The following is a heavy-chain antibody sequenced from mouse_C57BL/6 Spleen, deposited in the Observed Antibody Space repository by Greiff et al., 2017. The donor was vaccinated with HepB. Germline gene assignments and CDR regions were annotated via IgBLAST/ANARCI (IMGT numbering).Heavy chain of an antibody. CDR2: IYPGDGDT. CDR1: GYAFSSYW. Sequence: QVQLQQSGAELVKPGASVKISCKASGYAFSSYWMNWVKQRPGKGLEWIGQIYPGDGDTNYNGKFKGKATLTADKSSSTAYMQLSSLTSEDSAVYFCARSHYGNPPWFAYWGQGTLVTVSA. CDR3: ARSHYGNPPWFAY. J-gene: IGHJ3*01. V-gene: IGHV1-80*01. D-gene: IGHD2-1*01.